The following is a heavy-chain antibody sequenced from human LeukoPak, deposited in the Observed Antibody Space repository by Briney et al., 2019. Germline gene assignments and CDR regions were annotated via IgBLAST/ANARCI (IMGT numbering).Heavy chain of an antibody. CDR3: ARDRGTVTPPFDY. D-gene: IGHD4-11*01. V-gene: IGHV3-48*01. J-gene: IGHJ4*02. Sequence: GGSLRLSCAASGFTFSSYSMNWVRQAPGKGLEWVSYISSSSSTIYYADSVKGRFTISRDNAKNSLYLQMNSLRAEDTAVYYCARDRGTVTPPFDYWGQGTLVTVSS. CDR2: ISSSSSTI. CDR1: GFTFSSYS.